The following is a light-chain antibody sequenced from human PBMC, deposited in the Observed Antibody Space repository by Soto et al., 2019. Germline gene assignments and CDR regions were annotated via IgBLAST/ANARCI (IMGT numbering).Light chain of an antibody. Sequence: QSALTQPRSVSGSPGQSVTISCTGTSSDVGGYDYVSWYQQHPGKAPRLMIYDVSKRPSGVPDRFSGSKSGHTASLTVSGLQAEDEAEYYCCSYAGTYTRVFGGGTKLTVL. CDR3: CSYAGTYTRV. CDR2: DVS. J-gene: IGLJ2*01. CDR1: SSDVGGYDY. V-gene: IGLV2-11*01.